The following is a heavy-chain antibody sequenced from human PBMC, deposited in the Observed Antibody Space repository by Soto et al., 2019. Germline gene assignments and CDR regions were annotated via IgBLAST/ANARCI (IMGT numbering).Heavy chain of an antibody. CDR2: ISDDGSNK. CDR1: GFTFRSYA. D-gene: IGHD1-26*01. J-gene: IGHJ6*02. V-gene: IGHV3-30-3*01. Sequence: QVQLVESGGGVVQPGRSLRLSCAASGFTFRSYAMHWVRQAPGKWLEWVAVISDDGSNKYYADSVKGRFTISRDNSKNTLYLQMNSLRAEDTAVYYCARDRVGATGRRGLDVWGQGTKVTVSS. CDR3: ARDRVGATGRRGLDV.